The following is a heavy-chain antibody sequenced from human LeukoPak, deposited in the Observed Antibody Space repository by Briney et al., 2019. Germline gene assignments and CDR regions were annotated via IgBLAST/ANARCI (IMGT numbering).Heavy chain of an antibody. V-gene: IGHV3-23*01. CDR1: GFTFSSYA. J-gene: IGHJ4*02. CDR2: ISGSGGST. CDR3: AKDHYYDSSGYPNHY. D-gene: IGHD3-22*01. Sequence: GRSLRLSCAASGFTFSSYAMSWVRQAPGKGLEWVSAISGSGGSTYYADSVKGRFTISRDNSKNTLYLQMNSLRAEDTAVHYCAKDHYYDSSGYPNHYWGQGTLVTVSS.